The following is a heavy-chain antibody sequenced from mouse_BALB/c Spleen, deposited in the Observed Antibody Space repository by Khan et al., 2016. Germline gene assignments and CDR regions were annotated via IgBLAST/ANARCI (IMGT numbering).Heavy chain of an antibody. V-gene: IGHV5-4*02. CDR3: AREGLRRGFAY. CDR2: ISDGGSYT. J-gene: IGHJ3*01. CDR1: AFTFSDYY. Sequence: VQLVESGGGLVKPGGSLKLSCAASAFTFSDYYMYWVRQTPEKRLEWVATISDGGSYTYYPDSVKGRFTISRDNAKNNLYLQMSSLKSEDTAMYYCAREGLRRGFAYWGQGTLVTVSA. D-gene: IGHD2-4*01.